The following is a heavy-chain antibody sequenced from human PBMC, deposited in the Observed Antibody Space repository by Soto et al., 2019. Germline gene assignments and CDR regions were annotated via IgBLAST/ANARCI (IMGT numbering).Heavy chain of an antibody. D-gene: IGHD2-2*01. Sequence: SETLSLTCTVSGGSISSSPWSWIRQPPGRGLEWIGYIYNNGRTDYNPSLKSRVTISVDTSKTHFSLKLSSVTPADTAVYYCARSRFCTSTSCYHYFDFWGQGTLVTVSS. CDR3: ARSRFCTSTSCYHYFDF. J-gene: IGHJ4*02. V-gene: IGHV4-59*01. CDR1: GGSISSSP. CDR2: IYNNGRT.